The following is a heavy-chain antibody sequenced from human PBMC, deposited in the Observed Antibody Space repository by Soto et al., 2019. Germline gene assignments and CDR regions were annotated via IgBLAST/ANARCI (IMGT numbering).Heavy chain of an antibody. CDR1: EFIFSNYG. CDR3: AKATYHDILTGYRDLDH. V-gene: IGHV3-30*18. D-gene: IGHD3-9*01. J-gene: IGHJ4*02. Sequence: QVQLVESGGGVVQPGRSLRLSCAASEFIFSNYGMHWVRQAPGKGLEWVALISYDGSNKYYTDSVKGRFTISRDNSKNTLYLQMNSLRAEDTAVYYCAKATYHDILTGYRDLDHWGQGTLVTVSS. CDR2: ISYDGSNK.